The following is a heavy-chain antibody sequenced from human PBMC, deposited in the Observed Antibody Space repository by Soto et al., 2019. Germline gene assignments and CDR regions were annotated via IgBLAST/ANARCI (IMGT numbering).Heavy chain of an antibody. V-gene: IGHV4-31*03. CDR1: GGSISSGGYY. CDR3: ARAGYGDYEDYYGMDV. J-gene: IGHJ6*02. D-gene: IGHD4-17*01. Sequence: QVQLQESGPGLVKPSQTLSLTCTVSGGSISSGGYYWSWIRQHPGKGLEWIGYINYSGSTYYNPSLKTRVTISVDTSKNQFSLKLSSVTAADTAVYYCARAGYGDYEDYYGMDVWGQGTTVTVSS. CDR2: INYSGST.